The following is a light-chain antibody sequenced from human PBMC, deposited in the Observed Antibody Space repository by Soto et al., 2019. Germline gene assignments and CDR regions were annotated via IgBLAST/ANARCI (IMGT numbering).Light chain of an antibody. V-gene: IGKV3-20*01. CDR3: HQHGISPFT. CDR1: QSVSSSY. CDR2: GSS. Sequence: EVVLTQSPGTLSLSPGERATLSCRASQSVSSSYFAWYQHKPGQAPRLLIYGSSGRATGIPDRFSGGGSGTDFTLPISRLEPEDYAVYYCHQHGISPFTFGPGTKVDI. J-gene: IGKJ3*01.